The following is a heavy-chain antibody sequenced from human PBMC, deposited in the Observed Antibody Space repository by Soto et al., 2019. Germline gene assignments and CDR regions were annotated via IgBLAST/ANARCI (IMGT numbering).Heavy chain of an antibody. CDR1: GYTFTNYV. V-gene: IGHV1-3*01. Sequence: QVQLVKSGAEVKKPGASVKVSCKASGYTFTNYVMHWVRQAPGQRLEWMGWLNAGNDNTEYSQKLQGRVNITRDTSASTIYMELSSLSSEDTAVYYCARVGQNYYGMDVWGQGTTVTVSS. CDR2: LNAGNDNT. J-gene: IGHJ6*02. CDR3: ARVGQNYYGMDV. D-gene: IGHD3-3*01.